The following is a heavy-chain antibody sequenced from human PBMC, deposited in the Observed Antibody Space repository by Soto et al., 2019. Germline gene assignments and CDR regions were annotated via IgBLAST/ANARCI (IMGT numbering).Heavy chain of an antibody. V-gene: IGHV4-4*02. CDR1: GCSVTSSFF. CDR3: ARSFGWYAIDY. CDR2: IFHSGSV. D-gene: IGHD6-19*01. J-gene: IGHJ4*02. Sequence: QVLLQESGPGLVQPSGTLSLSCAVSGCSVTSSFFWGWVRQPPGKGLEWIGDIFHSGSVNYNPSLKSRVTISIDKSKNKFSLELNSVTPADTAVYYCARSFGWYAIDYWGQGTLVIVSS.